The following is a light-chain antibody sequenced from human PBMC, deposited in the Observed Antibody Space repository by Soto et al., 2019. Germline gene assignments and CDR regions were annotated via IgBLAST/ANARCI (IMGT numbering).Light chain of an antibody. CDR1: SSDVGAYTS. CDR3: SSYPSDNRDYV. Sequence: QSVLTQPASVSGSPGQSITISCTGSSSDVGAYTSVSWYQQHPGKAPKLMIYEVSNRPSGVSRRFSGSKSGNTASLTISGLQAEDEAHYYCSSYPSDNRDYVFGTGTKLTVL. J-gene: IGLJ1*01. CDR2: EVS. V-gene: IGLV2-14*01.